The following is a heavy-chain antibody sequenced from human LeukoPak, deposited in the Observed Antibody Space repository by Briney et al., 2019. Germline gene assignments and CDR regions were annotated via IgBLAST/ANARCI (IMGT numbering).Heavy chain of an antibody. D-gene: IGHD3-22*01. J-gene: IGHJ4*02. CDR1: GGSFSGYY. V-gene: IGHV4-34*01. Sequence: SETLSLTCAVYGGSFSGYYWSWIRQPPGKGLEWIGEINHSGSTNYNPSLKSRVTISVDTSKNQFSLKLSPVTAADTAVYYCARRQQVRGSGYSRWGQGTLVTVSS. CDR3: ARRQQVRGSGYSR. CDR2: INHSGST.